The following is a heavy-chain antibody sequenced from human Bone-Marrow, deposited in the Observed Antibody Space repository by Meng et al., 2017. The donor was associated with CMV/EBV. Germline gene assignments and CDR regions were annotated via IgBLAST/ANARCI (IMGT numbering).Heavy chain of an antibody. CDR3: ARDLVKKGGFRPITIFGVVYQPGDS. D-gene: IGHD3-3*01. CDR1: GFTFTNAW. Sequence: SCAASGFTFTNAWMSWVRQTPGKGLEWVSRINSDGSSTSYADSVKGRFTISRDNSKNTLFLQMSSLRTEDTAVYYCARDLVKKGGFRPITIFGVVYQPGDSWGQGTLVTVSS. V-gene: IGHV3-74*01. J-gene: IGHJ5*01. CDR2: INSDGSST.